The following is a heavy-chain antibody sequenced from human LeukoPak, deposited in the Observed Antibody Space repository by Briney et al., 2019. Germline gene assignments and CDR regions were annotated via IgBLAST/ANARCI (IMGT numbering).Heavy chain of an antibody. V-gene: IGHV3-7*01. D-gene: IGHD3-3*01. CDR3: ARVSDFWSGYQFDY. J-gene: IGHJ4*02. Sequence: SGGSLRLSCAASGFTFSSYWMSWVRQAPGKGLEWVANIKQDGSEKYYVDSVKGRFTISRDNAKNSLYLQMNSLRAEDTAVCYCARVSDFWSGYQFDYWGQGTLVTVSS. CDR2: IKQDGSEK. CDR1: GFTFSSYW.